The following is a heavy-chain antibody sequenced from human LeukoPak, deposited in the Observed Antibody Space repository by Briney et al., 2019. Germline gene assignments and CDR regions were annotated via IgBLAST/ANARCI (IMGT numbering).Heavy chain of an antibody. D-gene: IGHD3-10*01. V-gene: IGHV3-30*04. CDR2: ISYDGSNK. Sequence: PGGSLRLSCAASGLTFSSYAMHWVRQAPGKGLEWVAVISYDGSNKYYADSVKGRFTISRDNSKNTLYLQMNSLRAEDTAVYYCATGRAYGSGSYYKAAFDIWGQGTMVTVSS. CDR3: ATGRAYGSGSYYKAAFDI. CDR1: GLTFSSYA. J-gene: IGHJ3*02.